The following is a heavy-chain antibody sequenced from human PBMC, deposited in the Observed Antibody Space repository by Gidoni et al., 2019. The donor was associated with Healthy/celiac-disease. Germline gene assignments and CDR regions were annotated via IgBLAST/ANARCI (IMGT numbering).Heavy chain of an antibody. Sequence: QVQLQESGPGLVKPSETLSLTCTVSGGSISSYYWSWIRQPPGKGLEWIGYIYYSGSTNYNPSLKSRVTISVDTSKNQFSLKLSSVTAADTAVYYCARGNRNYYDSSGYLRWGQGTLVTVSS. J-gene: IGHJ4*02. V-gene: IGHV4-59*01. CDR2: IYYSGST. D-gene: IGHD3-22*01. CDR1: GGSISSYY. CDR3: ARGNRNYYDSSGYLR.